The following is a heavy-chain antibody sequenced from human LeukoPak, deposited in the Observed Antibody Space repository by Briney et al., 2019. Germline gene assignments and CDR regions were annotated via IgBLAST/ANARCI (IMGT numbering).Heavy chain of an antibody. CDR3: ARKRSSTSLHCGMDV. J-gene: IGHJ6*04. CDR2: INHSGST. D-gene: IGHD2-2*01. Sequence: NPSETLSLTCAVYGGSFSGYYWSWIRQPPGKGLEWIGEINHSGSTNYNPSLKSRVTISVDTSKNQFSLKLSSVTAADTAVYYCARKRSSTSLHCGMDVWGKGTTVTVSS. CDR1: GGSFSGYY. V-gene: IGHV4-34*01.